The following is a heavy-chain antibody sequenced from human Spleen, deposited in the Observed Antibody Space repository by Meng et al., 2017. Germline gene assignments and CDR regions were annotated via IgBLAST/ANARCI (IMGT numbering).Heavy chain of an antibody. CDR3: ARGPTTMAHDFDY. J-gene: IGHJ4*02. CDR1: GGSFSYYY. D-gene: IGHD4-11*01. Sequence: VQLQEWGAGLFKPSDALSLTCVVSGGSFSYYYWSWIRQPPGKGLEWIGEINHSGSTNYNPSLESRATISVDTSQNNLSLKLSSVTAADSAVYYCARGPTTMAHDFDYWGQGTLVTVSS. CDR2: INHSGST. V-gene: IGHV4-34*01.